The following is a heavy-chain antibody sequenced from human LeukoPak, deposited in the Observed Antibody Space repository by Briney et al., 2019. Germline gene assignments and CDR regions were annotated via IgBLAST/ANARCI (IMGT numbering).Heavy chain of an antibody. V-gene: IGHV3-23*01. D-gene: IGHD4-17*01. J-gene: IGHJ4*02. CDR2: VSGTGLTT. CDR3: ARDLTYGDYGAPMYYFDY. CDR1: GFTFSSYA. Sequence: GGSLRLSCAASGFTFSSYAMSWVRQAPGKGLEWVSAVSGTGLTTYYADSVKGRFTISRDNSKNTLYLQMNSLRAEDTAVYYCARDLTYGDYGAPMYYFDYWGQGTLVTVSS.